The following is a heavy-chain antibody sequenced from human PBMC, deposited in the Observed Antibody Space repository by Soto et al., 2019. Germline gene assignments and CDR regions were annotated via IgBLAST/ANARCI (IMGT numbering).Heavy chain of an antibody. CDR2: INAGNGNT. J-gene: IGHJ4*02. CDR1: GYTFTSYA. D-gene: IGHD5-18*01. V-gene: IGHV1-3*01. Sequence: QVQLVQSGAEVKKPGASVKVSCKASGYTFTSYAMHWVRQAPGQRLEWMGWINAGNGNTKYSQKFQGRVTITRDTSASTAYMELSSLRSEDTAVYYCGRVGLDTATLYFDYWGQGTLVTVSS. CDR3: GRVGLDTATLYFDY.